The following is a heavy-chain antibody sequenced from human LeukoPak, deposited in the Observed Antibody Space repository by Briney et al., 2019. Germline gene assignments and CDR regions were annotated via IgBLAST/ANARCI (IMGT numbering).Heavy chain of an antibody. CDR2: IYHNGNT. J-gene: IGHJ4*02. V-gene: IGHV4-59*01. CDR1: GGSISTSY. D-gene: IGHD2/OR15-2a*01. CDR3: ARLLAYKSTWFDY. Sequence: SETLSLTCTVSGGSISTSYWSWIRQPPGKGLEWIGYIYHNGNTNYNPSLKGRITISVDTSENQLSLKLNSVTAADTAVYYCARLLAYKSTWFDYWGQGILVTVSS.